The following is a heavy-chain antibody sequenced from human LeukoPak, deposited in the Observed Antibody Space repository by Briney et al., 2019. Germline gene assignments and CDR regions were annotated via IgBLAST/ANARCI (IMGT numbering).Heavy chain of an antibody. V-gene: IGHV3-66*02. J-gene: IGHJ4*02. CDR3: AKTEGIAAAGTIDY. CDR2: IYSGGST. Sequence: QPGGSLRLSCAASGFTVSSNYMSWVRQAPGKGLEWVSVIYSGGSTYYADSVKGRFTISRDNSKNTLYLQMNSLRAEDTAVYYCAKTEGIAAAGTIDYWGQGTLVTVSS. CDR1: GFTVSSNY. D-gene: IGHD6-13*01.